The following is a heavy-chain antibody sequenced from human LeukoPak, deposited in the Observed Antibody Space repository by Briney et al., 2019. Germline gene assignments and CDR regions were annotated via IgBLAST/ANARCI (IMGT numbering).Heavy chain of an antibody. V-gene: IGHV3-23*01. CDR1: GFTFSKYA. D-gene: IGHD4-17*01. Sequence: GGSLRLSCAASGFTFSKYAMSWVRQAPGKELEWVSAISGSDGNTFYADSVKGRFTISRDNSKNTLSLQMNNLRAEDTALYYCARDSSVPYGITDWGQGTLVTVSS. CDR3: ARDSSVPYGITD. J-gene: IGHJ4*02. CDR2: ISGSDGNT.